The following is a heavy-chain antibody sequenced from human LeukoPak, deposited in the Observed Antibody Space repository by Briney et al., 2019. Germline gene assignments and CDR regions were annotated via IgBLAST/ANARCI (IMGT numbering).Heavy chain of an antibody. CDR2: INESGGSA. CDR3: ATYDYVWGRYHLAQSDY. V-gene: IGHV3-23*01. D-gene: IGHD3-16*02. Sequence: GGSLRLSCAASGFTFSSYAMSWVRQLPGKGLEWLSYINESGGSAYYADSVKGRLVISRDNSKNSLYLEINSLRAEDTAIYYCATYDYVWGRYHLAQSDYWGQGTLVTVSS. CDR1: GFTFSSYA. J-gene: IGHJ4*02.